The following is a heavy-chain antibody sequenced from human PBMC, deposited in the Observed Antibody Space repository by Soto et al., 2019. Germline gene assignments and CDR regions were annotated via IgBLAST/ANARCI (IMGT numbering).Heavy chain of an antibody. CDR1: GFTVSNNY. CDR2: IYSGGYT. D-gene: IGHD3-10*01. CDR3: ATGPGGGGY. Sequence: EVQLVESGGGLIQPGGSLRLSCAVSGFTVSNNYMSWVRQAPGKGLEGVSVIYSGGYTAYGDSVKGRFTISRDNSKNTLNPQTKRLRAAARAFFHFATGPGGGGYWGQGTLVTVSS. J-gene: IGHJ4*02. V-gene: IGHV3-53*01.